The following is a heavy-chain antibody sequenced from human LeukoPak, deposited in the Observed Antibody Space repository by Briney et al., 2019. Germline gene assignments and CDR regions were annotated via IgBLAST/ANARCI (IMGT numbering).Heavy chain of an antibody. D-gene: IGHD6-13*01. J-gene: IGHJ4*02. V-gene: IGHV1-18*01. CDR2: ISAYNGNT. CDR3: ARDLRHSTKRGFDY. Sequence: WASVKVSCKASGYTFSSYGVSWVRQAPGHGLEWMGWISAYNGNTDYAQKLQDRVTMTPDTSTSTAYMELRSLRSADTAVYYCARDLRHSTKRGFDYWGQGTLVTVSS. CDR1: GYTFSSYG.